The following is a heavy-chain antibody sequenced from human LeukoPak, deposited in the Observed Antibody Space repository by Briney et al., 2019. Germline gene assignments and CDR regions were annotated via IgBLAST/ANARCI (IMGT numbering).Heavy chain of an antibody. V-gene: IGHV4-39*07. Sequence: SETLSLTCTVSGGSISSSSYYWGWIRQPPGKGLEWIGSIYYSGSTYYNPSLKSRVTISVDTSKNQFSLKLSSVTAADTAVYYCARDAYSSGWYGEDDPWGQGTLVTVSS. CDR2: IYYSGST. J-gene: IGHJ5*02. CDR3: ARDAYSSGWYGEDDP. CDR1: GGSISSSSYY. D-gene: IGHD6-19*01.